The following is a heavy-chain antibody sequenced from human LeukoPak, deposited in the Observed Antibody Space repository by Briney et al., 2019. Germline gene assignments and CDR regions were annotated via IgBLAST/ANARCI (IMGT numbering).Heavy chain of an antibody. Sequence: GGSLRLSCAASGFTCDDYAMHWVRQAPGKGLEWVSLISWDGGSTYYADSVKGRFTISRDNAKNSLYLQMNSLRAEDTAVYYCARDLAPYCSGGRCSTFDSWGQGTLVTVSS. CDR2: ISWDGGST. J-gene: IGHJ4*02. CDR1: GFTCDDYA. CDR3: ARDLAPYCSGGRCSTFDS. D-gene: IGHD2-15*01. V-gene: IGHV3-43D*03.